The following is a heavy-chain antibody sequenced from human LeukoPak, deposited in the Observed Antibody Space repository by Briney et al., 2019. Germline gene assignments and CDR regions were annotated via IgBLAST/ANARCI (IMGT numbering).Heavy chain of an antibody. Sequence: GGSLRLSCAASGFTFSSYAMSWVRQAPGKGLEWVSAISGSGGSTYYADSVKGRFTISRDNSKNTLYLQMNSLRAEDTAVYCCAIEGDGVVVPAATFDYWGQGTLVTVSS. CDR1: GFTFSSYA. D-gene: IGHD2-2*01. V-gene: IGHV3-23*01. J-gene: IGHJ4*02. CDR3: AIEGDGVVVPAATFDY. CDR2: ISGSGGST.